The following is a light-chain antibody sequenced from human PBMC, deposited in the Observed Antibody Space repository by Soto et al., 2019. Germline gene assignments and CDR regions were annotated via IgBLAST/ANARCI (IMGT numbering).Light chain of an antibody. CDR2: DTS. CDR1: DSNVGNNY. Sequence: QSVLTQPPSVSAATGQRVIISCSGSDSNVGNNYVSWYQQFPGAPPKLLIYDTSKRPSWISDRFSASKSGTSATLIISSLQTEDEAHYYCGTWDTALSAGKFGGGTKLTVL. CDR3: GTWDTALSAGK. V-gene: IGLV1-51*01. J-gene: IGLJ3*02.